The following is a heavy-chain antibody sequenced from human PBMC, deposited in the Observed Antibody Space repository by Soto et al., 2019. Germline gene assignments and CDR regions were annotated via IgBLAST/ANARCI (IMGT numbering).Heavy chain of an antibody. Sequence: PSETLSLTCAASGFTFTNYWMQWVRQAPGKGLVWVSRINSDGSSTSHADSVKGRFTISRDNAKNTLYLQMSSLRAEDTAVYYCARPQYLPDDVFDVWGRGTVVTVSS. V-gene: IGHV3-74*01. CDR1: GFTFTNYW. J-gene: IGHJ3*01. CDR2: INSDGSST. D-gene: IGHD2-2*01. CDR3: ARPQYLPDDVFDV.